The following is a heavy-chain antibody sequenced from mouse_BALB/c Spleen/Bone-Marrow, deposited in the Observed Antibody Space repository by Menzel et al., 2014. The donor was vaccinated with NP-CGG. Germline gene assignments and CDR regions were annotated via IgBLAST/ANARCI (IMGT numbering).Heavy chain of an antibody. Sequence: VKLVESGAELVKPGASVKLSCKASGYTFTSYWMHWVKQRPGQGLEWIGEINPSNGRTNYNEKFKSKATLTVDKSSSTAYMQLSSQTSEDSAVYYCAKTYFDDWGQGTTLTVSS. CDR3: AKTYFDD. CDR2: INPSNGRT. CDR1: GYTFTSYW. J-gene: IGHJ2*01. V-gene: IGHV1S81*02.